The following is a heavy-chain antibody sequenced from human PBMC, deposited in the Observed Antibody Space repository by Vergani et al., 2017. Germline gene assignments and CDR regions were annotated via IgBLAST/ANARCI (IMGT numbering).Heavy chain of an antibody. CDR1: GYTFTSYA. J-gene: IGHJ4*02. CDR2: INAGNGNT. D-gene: IGHD7-27*01. Sequence: QVQLVQSGAEVKKPGASVKVSCKASGYTFTSYAMHWVRQAPGQRLEWMGWINAGNGNTKYSQKFQGRVTITRDTSASTAYMELSSLRSEDTAVYYCARDFPRGANWESNWGQGTLVTVSS. V-gene: IGHV1-3*01. CDR3: ARDFPRGANWESN.